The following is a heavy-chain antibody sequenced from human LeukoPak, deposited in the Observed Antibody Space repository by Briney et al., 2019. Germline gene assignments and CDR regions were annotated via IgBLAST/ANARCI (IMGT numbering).Heavy chain of an antibody. Sequence: SETLSLTCTVSGVSISSSNSYWGWIRQPPGKGLEWIGSIYYSGNTYYNASLKSQVSISIDTSKNQFSLKLTSVTAADTAVYYCARVPGAAYYFDYWGQGTLVTVSS. D-gene: IGHD1-26*01. V-gene: IGHV4-39*01. CDR1: GVSISSSNSY. CDR3: ARVPGAAYYFDY. J-gene: IGHJ4*02. CDR2: IYYSGNT.